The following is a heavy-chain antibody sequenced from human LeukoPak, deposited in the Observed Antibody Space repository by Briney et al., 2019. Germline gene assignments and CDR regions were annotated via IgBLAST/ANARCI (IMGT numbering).Heavy chain of an antibody. D-gene: IGHD2-2*02. Sequence: SETLSLTCAVYGGSFSGYYWSWIRQPPGKRLEWIGEINHSGSTNYNPSLKSRVTISVDTSKNQFSLKLSSVTAADTAVYYCARGSCSSTSCYTVWGQGTLVTVSS. CDR3: ARGSCSSTSCYTV. CDR1: GGSFSGYY. V-gene: IGHV4-34*01. J-gene: IGHJ4*02. CDR2: INHSGST.